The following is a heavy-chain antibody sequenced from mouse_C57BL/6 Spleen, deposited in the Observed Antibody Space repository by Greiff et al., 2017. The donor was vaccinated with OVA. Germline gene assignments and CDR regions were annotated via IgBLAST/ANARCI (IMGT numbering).Heavy chain of an antibody. J-gene: IGHJ4*01. Sequence: VQLQQSGPVLVKPGASVKMSCKASGYTFTDYYMNWVKQSHGKSLEWIGVINPYNGGTSYNQKFKGKATLTVDKSSSTAYMELNSLTSEDSAVYYCANYYGSSYVDAMDYWGQGTSVTVSS. CDR2: INPYNGGT. CDR3: ANYYGSSYVDAMDY. D-gene: IGHD1-1*01. CDR1: GYTFTDYY. V-gene: IGHV1-19*01.